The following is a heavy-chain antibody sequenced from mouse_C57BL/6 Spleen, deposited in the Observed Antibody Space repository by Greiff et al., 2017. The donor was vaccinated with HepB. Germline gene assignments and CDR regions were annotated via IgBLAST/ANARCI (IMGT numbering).Heavy chain of an antibody. CDR1: GYTFTSYG. CDR2: IYPRSGNT. V-gene: IGHV1-81*01. CDR3: AISYYYGSSYVGDAMDY. Sequence: QVQLKESGAELARPGASVKLSCKASGYTFTSYGISWVKQRTGQGLEWIGEIYPRSGNTYYNEKFKGKATLTADKSSSTAYMELRSLTSEDSAVYFCAISYYYGSSYVGDAMDYWGQGTSVTVSS. D-gene: IGHD1-1*01. J-gene: IGHJ4*01.